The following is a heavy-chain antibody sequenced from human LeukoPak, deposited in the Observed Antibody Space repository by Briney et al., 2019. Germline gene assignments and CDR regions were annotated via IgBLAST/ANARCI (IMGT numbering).Heavy chain of an antibody. J-gene: IGHJ4*02. V-gene: IGHV4-34*03. Sequence: SETLSLTCAVYGGSFSGYYWSWIRQPPGKGLEWIGEINHSGSTNYNPSLKSRVTMSIDTSKNQFSLKLSSVTAADTAIYGSRTYFFFEYWGQGTLLSVSS. CDR1: GGSFSGYY. CDR3: RTYFFFEY. D-gene: IGHD3-10*01. CDR2: INHSGST.